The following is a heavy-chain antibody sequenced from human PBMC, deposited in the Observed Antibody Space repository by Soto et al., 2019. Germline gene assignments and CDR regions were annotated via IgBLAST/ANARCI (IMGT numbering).Heavy chain of an antibody. J-gene: IGHJ4*02. CDR3: AKRPREVVIIPSCIDY. CDR2: ISGSGGST. D-gene: IGHD3-3*01. CDR1: GFTFSSYA. Sequence: GGSLRLSCAASGFTFSSYAMSWVRQAPGKGLEWVSAISGSGGSTYYADSVKGRFTISRDNSKNTLYLQMNSLRAEDTAVYYCAKRPREVVIIPSCIDYWGQGTLVTVSS. V-gene: IGHV3-23*01.